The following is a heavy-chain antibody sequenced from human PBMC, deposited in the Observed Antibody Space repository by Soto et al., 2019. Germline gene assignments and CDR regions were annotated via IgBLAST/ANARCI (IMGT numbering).Heavy chain of an antibody. Sequence: SETLSLTCAVSGGSFTSNNWWTWVRQPPGQGLEWIGYVYYSGTTNYNPSLKSRVTISVDLSKNQFSLRLSSVTTADTALYYCARTTAVPNTLRSRYFFDYWGQGTLVTVSS. CDR3: ARTTAVPNTLRSRYFFDY. V-gene: IGHV4-4*02. CDR2: VYYSGTT. J-gene: IGHJ4*02. D-gene: IGHD4-17*01. CDR1: GGSFTSNNW.